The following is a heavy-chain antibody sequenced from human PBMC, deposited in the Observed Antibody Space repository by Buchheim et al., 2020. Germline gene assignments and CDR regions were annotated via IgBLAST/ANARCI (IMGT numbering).Heavy chain of an antibody. J-gene: IGHJ5*02. Sequence: EVQLVESGGGLVQPGRSLRLSCAASGFTFGDYFLTWVRQVPGKGLEWVTFIRSKSYGGTTEYAASVKGRFTISRDDSKSIAYLQMNSLETEDTAVYYCTRFQHGRNWFDPWGQGTL. CDR3: TRFQHGRNWFDP. D-gene: IGHD2-2*01. CDR2: IRSKSYGGTT. CDR1: GFTFGDYF. V-gene: IGHV3-49*04.